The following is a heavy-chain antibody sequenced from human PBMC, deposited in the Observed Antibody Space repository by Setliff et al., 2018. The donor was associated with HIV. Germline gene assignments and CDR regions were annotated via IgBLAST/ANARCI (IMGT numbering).Heavy chain of an antibody. V-gene: IGHV5-51*01. CDR2: MNPDGSNT. J-gene: IGHJ3*02. Sequence: PGESLRISCEGSGYSFITYWIGWVRQSPGKGLEWMGIMNPDGSNTRYSPSIQGQVTISVDESISTAYLQWSSLKASDTAFYYCARFYGSYDVGGFDIWGQGTKVTVSS. D-gene: IGHD3-16*01. CDR3: ARFYGSYDVGGFDI. CDR1: GYSFITYW.